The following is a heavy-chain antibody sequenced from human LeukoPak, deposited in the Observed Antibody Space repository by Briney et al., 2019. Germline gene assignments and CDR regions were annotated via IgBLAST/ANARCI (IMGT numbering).Heavy chain of an antibody. Sequence: GGSLRLSCAASGFTFSSYAMSWVRQAPGKGLEGVSAISGSGGSTYYADSVKGRFTISRDNSKNTLYLQMNSLRAEDTAVYYCAKDLESSGWYETLDYWGQGTLVTVSS. CDR3: AKDLESSGWYETLDY. D-gene: IGHD6-19*01. CDR2: ISGSGGST. CDR1: GFTFSSYA. J-gene: IGHJ4*02. V-gene: IGHV3-23*01.